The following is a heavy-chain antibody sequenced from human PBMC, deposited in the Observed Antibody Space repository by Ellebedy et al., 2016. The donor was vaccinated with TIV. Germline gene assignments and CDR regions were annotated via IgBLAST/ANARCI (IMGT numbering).Heavy chain of an antibody. J-gene: IGHJ6*02. Sequence: AASVKVSCKASGGTFSSYAISWVRQAPGQGLEWMGGIIPISRTPNYAQKFQGRVTIIADEFTSTAYMELSSLRSEDTAVYYCARGAQDIVVVPPALYYGMGVWGQGTTVTVSS. CDR2: IIPISRTP. CDR1: GGTFSSYA. D-gene: IGHD2-2*01. CDR3: ARGAQDIVVVPPALYYGMGV. V-gene: IGHV1-69*13.